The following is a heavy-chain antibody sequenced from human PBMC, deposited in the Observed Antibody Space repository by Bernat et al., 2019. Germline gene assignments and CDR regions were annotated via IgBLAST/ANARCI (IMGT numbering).Heavy chain of an antibody. V-gene: IGHV1-3*01. CDR2: RNPFNGNR. D-gene: IGHD3-10*01. J-gene: IGHJ5*02. CDR3: ARVFRGADLHPTGFDP. CDR1: GYTFTTYT. Sequence: QAQLVQSGAEVKRPGASVKVSCKASGYTFTTYTIHWVRQAPGQRLEWMGWRNPFNGNRRYSQKFQDRFTLTTDTSATTAYMELSGIRSDDTAVYYCARVFRGADLHPTGFDPWGQGTLVTVSS.